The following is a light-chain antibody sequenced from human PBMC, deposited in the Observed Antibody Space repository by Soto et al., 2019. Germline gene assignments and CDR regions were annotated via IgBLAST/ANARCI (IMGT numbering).Light chain of an antibody. CDR3: AVWDDSLDGLVV. J-gene: IGLJ2*01. Sequence: QPVLTQPPSASGTPGQTVTISCSGSRSNIGSFSVNWYQQVPGMAPKLLIYSDALRPSGVPDRFSGSKSGTSAALAISDIQSEDEADYFCAVWDDSLDGLVVFGGGTKLTVL. V-gene: IGLV1-44*01. CDR2: SDA. CDR1: RSNIGSFS.